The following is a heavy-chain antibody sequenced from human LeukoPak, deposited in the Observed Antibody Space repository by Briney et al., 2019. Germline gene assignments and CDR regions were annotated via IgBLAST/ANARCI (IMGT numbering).Heavy chain of an antibody. CDR3: ASPIAAAGGLDY. Sequence: ASVKVSCKASGYTFTGYYMHWVRQAPGQGLEWMGWMNPNSGNTGYAQKFQGRVTMTRNTSISTAYMELSSLRSEDTAVYYCASPIAAAGGLDYWGQGTLVTVSS. D-gene: IGHD6-13*01. CDR1: GYTFTGYY. CDR2: MNPNSGNT. V-gene: IGHV1-8*02. J-gene: IGHJ4*02.